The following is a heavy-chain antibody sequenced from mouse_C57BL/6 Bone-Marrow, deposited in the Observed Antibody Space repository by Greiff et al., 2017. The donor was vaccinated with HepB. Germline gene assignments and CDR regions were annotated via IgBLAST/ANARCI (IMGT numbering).Heavy chain of an antibody. CDR1: GYTFTDYE. CDR2: IDPETGGT. V-gene: IGHV1-15*01. Sequence: QVQLQQSGAELVRPGASVTLSCKASGYTFTDYEMHWVKQTPVHGLEWIGAIDPETGGTAYNQKFKGKAILTADKSSSTAYMELRSLTSEDSAVYYCTRSSTMITTFSYSFDSWGPGTTLTVSS. D-gene: IGHD2-4*01. J-gene: IGHJ2*01. CDR3: TRSSTMITTFSYSFDS.